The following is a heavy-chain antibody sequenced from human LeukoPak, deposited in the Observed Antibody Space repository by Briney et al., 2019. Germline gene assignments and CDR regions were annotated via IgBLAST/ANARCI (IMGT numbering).Heavy chain of an antibody. V-gene: IGHV3-30*18. D-gene: IGHD2-15*01. Sequence: GRSLRLSCAASGFTFSDYGMHWVRQAPGKGLEWVAVISYDGKNQYYADSVKGRFTISRDSSKNTLYLQMNSLRVEDTAVYYCAKSNGYCSDGNCYSNYWGQGTLVTVSS. CDR3: AKSNGYCSDGNCYSNY. CDR1: GFTFSDYG. J-gene: IGHJ4*02. CDR2: ISYDGKNQ.